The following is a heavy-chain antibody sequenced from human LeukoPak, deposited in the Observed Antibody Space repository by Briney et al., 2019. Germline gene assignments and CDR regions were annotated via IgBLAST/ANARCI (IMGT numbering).Heavy chain of an antibody. V-gene: IGHV3-7*01. D-gene: IGHD4-11*01. J-gene: IGHJ4*02. CDR2: IKQDGREK. Sequence: PGGSLRLSCAVSGLTFSSYWMSWVRQAPGKGLEWVANIKQDGREKYYVDSVKGRFTISRDNAKNSLYLQMNSLRAEDTAVYYCAIHDYLAVWGQGTLVTVSS. CDR3: AIHDYLAV. CDR1: GLTFSSYW.